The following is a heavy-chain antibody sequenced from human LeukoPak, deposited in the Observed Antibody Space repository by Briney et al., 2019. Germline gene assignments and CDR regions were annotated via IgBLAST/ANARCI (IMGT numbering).Heavy chain of an antibody. CDR2: ISSSSTI. CDR3: TTEFYYDSSGYYF. V-gene: IGHV3-48*01. CDR1: GFTFGSYS. J-gene: IGHJ4*02. D-gene: IGHD3-22*01. Sequence: GSLRLSCAASGFTFGSYSMNWVRQAPGKGLEWVSYISSSSTIYYADSVKGRFTISRDDSKNTLYLQMNSLKTEDTAVYYCTTEFYYDSSGYYFWGQGTLVTVSS.